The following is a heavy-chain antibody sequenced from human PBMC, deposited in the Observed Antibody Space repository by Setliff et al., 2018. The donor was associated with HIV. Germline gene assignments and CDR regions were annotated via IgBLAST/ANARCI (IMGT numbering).Heavy chain of an antibody. CDR2: IYTCGST. CDR3: ARPAPRGYSYGHYYFDY. J-gene: IGHJ4*02. CDR1: GVSISSGSYY. D-gene: IGHD5-18*01. V-gene: IGHV4-61*09. Sequence: SETLSLTCTVSGVSISSGSYYWSWIRQPAGKGLEWIGHIYTCGSTNYNPSLKSRVTISVDTSKNQFSLKLSSVTAADTAVYYCARPAPRGYSYGHYYFDYWGQGTLVTVSS.